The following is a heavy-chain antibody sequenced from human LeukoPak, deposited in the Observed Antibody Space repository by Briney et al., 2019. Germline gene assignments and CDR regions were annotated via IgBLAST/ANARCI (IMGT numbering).Heavy chain of an antibody. CDR1: GFTFSSYS. CDR3: ARDDIVVVPAAMYARFDP. J-gene: IGHJ5*02. D-gene: IGHD2-2*01. Sequence: GSLRLSCAASGFTFSSYSMNWVRQAPGKGLEWVSSISSSSSYIYYADSVKGRFTISRDNAKNSLYLQMNSLRAEDTAVYYCARDDIVVVPAAMYARFDPWGQGTLVTASS. V-gene: IGHV3-21*01. CDR2: ISSSSSYI.